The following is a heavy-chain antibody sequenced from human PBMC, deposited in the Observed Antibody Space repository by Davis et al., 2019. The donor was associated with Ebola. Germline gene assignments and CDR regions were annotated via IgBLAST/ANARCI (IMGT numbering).Heavy chain of an antibody. J-gene: IGHJ6*02. V-gene: IGHV3-53*05. Sequence: GESLKISCAASGFIVSNSYINWVRQVPGKGMEWVAAIYSGGSAHYRDSVKGRFTISRENSKNSIFLQLNSLRAEDTAVYYCAKQLGSGFMYDGMDVWGQGTTVTVSS. CDR2: IYSGGSA. CDR1: GFIVSNSY. CDR3: AKQLGSGFMYDGMDV. D-gene: IGHD3-3*01.